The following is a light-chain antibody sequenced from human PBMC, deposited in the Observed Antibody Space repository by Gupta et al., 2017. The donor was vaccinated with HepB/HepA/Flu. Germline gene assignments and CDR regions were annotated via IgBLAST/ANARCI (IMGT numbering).Light chain of an antibody. CDR1: HIITRY. Sequence: DIQVTQSPSSLSASVGDSVNITCRTSHIITRYLNWYQQKPGKAPKVQISTTSRVKSGVPSRFSGSGSGTXFTLTIXRRQPEDFATYYCQQRIKTPWTFGXGTKVEIK. J-gene: IGKJ1*01. CDR2: TTS. CDR3: QQRIKTPWT. V-gene: IGKV1-39*01.